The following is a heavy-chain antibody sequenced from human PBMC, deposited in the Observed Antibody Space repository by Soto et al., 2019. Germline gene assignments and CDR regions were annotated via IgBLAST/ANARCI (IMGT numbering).Heavy chain of an antibody. D-gene: IGHD1-1*01. CDR3: ATWHEREHAYDV. J-gene: IGHJ3*01. V-gene: IGHV3-53*01. CDR2: LYDVDGS. CDR1: GLTASGKK. Sequence: DVQLVESGGGLMQPGEPLRLSWPASGLTASGKKNVPWVRRAPGKGLEWVSALYDVDGSFYSDSVKGRFTTSSDSSKTTVYLQMNDLRPADTAVYYCATWHEREHAYDVWGQGTTVTVSS.